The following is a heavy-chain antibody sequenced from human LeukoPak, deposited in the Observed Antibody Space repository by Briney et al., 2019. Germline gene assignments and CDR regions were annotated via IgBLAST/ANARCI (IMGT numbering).Heavy chain of an antibody. CDR2: INTDGSST. CDR3: ARALRRDTAMVIGY. CDR1: GFTFSSYW. Sequence: PGGSLRLSCAASGFTFSSYWMHWVRQAPGEGLVWVSRINTDGSSTSYADSVKGRFTISRDNAKNTLYLQMNSLRAEDTAVYYCARALRRDTAMVIGYWGQGTLVTVSS. V-gene: IGHV3-74*01. J-gene: IGHJ4*02. D-gene: IGHD5-18*01.